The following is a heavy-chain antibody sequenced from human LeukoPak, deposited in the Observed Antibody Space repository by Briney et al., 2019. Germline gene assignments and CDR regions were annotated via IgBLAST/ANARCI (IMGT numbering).Heavy chain of an antibody. Sequence: SETLSLTCTVSSGSISSYYWSWIRQPPGKGLEWIGYIYYSGSTNYNPSLKSRVTISVDTSKNQFSLKLSSVTAADTAVYYCARYIGHSSSFDYWGQGTLVTVSS. CDR3: ARYIGHSSSFDY. J-gene: IGHJ4*02. CDR1: SGSISSYY. V-gene: IGHV4-59*01. D-gene: IGHD6-13*01. CDR2: IYYSGST.